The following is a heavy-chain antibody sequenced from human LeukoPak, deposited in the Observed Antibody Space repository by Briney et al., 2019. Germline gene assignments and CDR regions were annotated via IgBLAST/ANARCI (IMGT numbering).Heavy chain of an antibody. D-gene: IGHD1-26*01. J-gene: IGHJ3*02. CDR1: GFTFSSYW. Sequence: GGSLRLSCAASGFTFSSYWMNWARQAPGRGLEWVASINHNGNVNYYVDSVKGRFTISRDNAKNSLYLQMNSPRAEDTAVYYCADVYSGTYSRIWGQGTMVTVSS. CDR3: ADVYSGTYSRI. V-gene: IGHV3-7*03. CDR2: INHNGNVN.